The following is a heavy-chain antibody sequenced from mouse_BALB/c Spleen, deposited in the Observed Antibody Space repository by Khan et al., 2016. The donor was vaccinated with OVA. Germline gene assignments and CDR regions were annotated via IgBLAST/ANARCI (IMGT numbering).Heavy chain of an antibody. CDR3: ARQPYYHYNIMDY. D-gene: IGHD2-10*01. V-gene: IGHV2-6-1*01. J-gene: IGHJ4*01. CDR1: GFSLTNYG. Sequence: QVQLKESGPGLAAPSQSLSITCTISGFSLTNYGVHWVRQPPGKGLEWLAVIWSDGSTTYNSALKSRLTITKDNSQSQVFLKMNSLQTYDTAIYFCARQPYYHYNIMDYWGQGTSVTVSS. CDR2: IWSDGST.